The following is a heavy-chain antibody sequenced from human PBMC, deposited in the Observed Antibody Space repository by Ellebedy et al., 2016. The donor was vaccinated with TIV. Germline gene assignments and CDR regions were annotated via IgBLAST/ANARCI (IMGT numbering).Heavy chain of an antibody. V-gene: IGHV4-39*01. Sequence: SETLSLTXTVSGGSISSSSYYWGWIRQPPGKGLEWIGSIYYSGSTYYNPSLKSRVTISVDTSKNQFSLKLSSVTAADTAVYYCARPGNYGDYSYWGQGTLVTVSS. D-gene: IGHD4-17*01. CDR3: ARPGNYGDYSY. CDR2: IYYSGST. CDR1: GGSISSSSYY. J-gene: IGHJ4*02.